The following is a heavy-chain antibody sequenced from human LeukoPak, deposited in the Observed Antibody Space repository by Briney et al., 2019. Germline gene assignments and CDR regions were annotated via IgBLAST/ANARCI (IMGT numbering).Heavy chain of an antibody. CDR2: ISNTGST. Sequence: SQTLSLTCHVSGDSVNSDGYYWSSIRQHPGKGLQWVGFISNTGSTSFNPSLKSRVSISVDTSKNQFSLWLTSVTAADTAVCYCARDVVLTVSPDAFDIWGQGTMVSVSS. J-gene: IGHJ3*02. CDR3: ARDVVLTVSPDAFDI. D-gene: IGHD3-9*01. CDR1: GDSVNSDGYY. V-gene: IGHV4-31*03.